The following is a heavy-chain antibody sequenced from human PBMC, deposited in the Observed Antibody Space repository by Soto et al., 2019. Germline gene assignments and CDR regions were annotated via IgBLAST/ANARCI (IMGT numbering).Heavy chain of an antibody. CDR3: ARSEGAEGVVWFDT. CDR2: IRGSGAET. V-gene: IGHV3-23*01. J-gene: IGHJ5*02. D-gene: IGHD1-26*01. Sequence: EVHLLESGGDLVQPGGSLRVSCVASGFSFSNYAMSWVRQAPGKGLEWVSGIRGSGAETHYADSVKGRFTISRDNSKNTGYLEMRSLNVGDTAVYYCARSEGAEGVVWFDTWGRGTLVTVSS. CDR1: GFSFSNYA.